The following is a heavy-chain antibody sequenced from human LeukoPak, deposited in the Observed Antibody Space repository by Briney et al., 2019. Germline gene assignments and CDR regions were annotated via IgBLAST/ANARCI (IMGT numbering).Heavy chain of an antibody. V-gene: IGHV3-30-3*01. CDR1: GFTFSSYA. CDR2: ISYDGSDK. Sequence: GGSLGLSCATSGFTFSSYAMHWVRQAPGKGLEWVAAISYDGSDKYYADSVKGRFTISRDNSKNTLYLQMNSLRAEDTALFYCARGRHIVSTSGYFDYWGQGTLVTVSS. J-gene: IGHJ4*02. D-gene: IGHD5/OR15-5a*01. CDR3: ARGRHIVSTSGYFDY.